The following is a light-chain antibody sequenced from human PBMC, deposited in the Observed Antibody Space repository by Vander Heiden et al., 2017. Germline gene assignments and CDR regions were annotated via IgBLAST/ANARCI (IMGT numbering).Light chain of an antibody. J-gene: IGLJ3*02. CDR3: HSRDRSGKHLV. CDR2: GKN. Sequence: SSELTQDPAVSVALGQTVSITCQGDSLKTPYASWYQQKAGQAPRLVFFGKNNRPSGVPDRFSGSRSGNSASLTITAAQAEDEADYYCHSRDRSGKHLVFGEGTRLTVL. CDR1: SLKTPY. V-gene: IGLV3-19*01.